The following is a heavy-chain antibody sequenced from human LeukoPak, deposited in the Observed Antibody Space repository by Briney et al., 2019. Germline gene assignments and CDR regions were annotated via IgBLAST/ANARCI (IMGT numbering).Heavy chain of an antibody. CDR3: AREGTSSGGYFDY. D-gene: IGHD3-10*01. CDR2: IYSGGST. CDR1: GYTVSSNY. J-gene: IGHJ4*02. V-gene: IGHV3-66*01. Sequence: PGGSLRLSCAASGYTVSSNYMSWVRQAPGKGLEWVSVIYSGGSTYYADSVKDRFSISRDNPKNTLYLQMISLRAEDTAVYYCAREGTSSGGYFDYWGQGTLVTVSS.